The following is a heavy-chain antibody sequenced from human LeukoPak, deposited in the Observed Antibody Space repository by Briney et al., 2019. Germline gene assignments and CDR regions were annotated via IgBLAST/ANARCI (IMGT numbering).Heavy chain of an antibody. CDR1: GYTFTGYY. V-gene: IGHV1-18*04. Sequence: ASVKVSCKASGYTFTGYYMHWVRQAPGQGLEWMGWISAYNGNTNYAQKLQGRVTMTTDTSTSTAYMELRSLRSDDTAVYYCARDYGGNSILAYFDYWGQGTLVTVSS. CDR3: ARDYGGNSILAYFDY. CDR2: ISAYNGNT. J-gene: IGHJ4*02. D-gene: IGHD4-23*01.